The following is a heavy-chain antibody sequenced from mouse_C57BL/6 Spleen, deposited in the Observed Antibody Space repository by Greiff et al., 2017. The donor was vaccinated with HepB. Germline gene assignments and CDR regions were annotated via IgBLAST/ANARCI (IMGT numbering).Heavy chain of an antibody. J-gene: IGHJ3*01. CDR2: IHPNSGST. Sequence: QVQLQQPGAELVKPGASVKLSCKASGYTFTSYWIHWVKQRPGQGLEWIGMIHPNSGSTNYNEKFKSKATLTVDKSSSTAYMQLSSLTSEDSAVYYCARSDSSGYVAWFAYWGQGTLVTVSA. CDR3: ARSDSSGYVAWFAY. CDR1: GYTFTSYW. V-gene: IGHV1-64*01. D-gene: IGHD3-2*02.